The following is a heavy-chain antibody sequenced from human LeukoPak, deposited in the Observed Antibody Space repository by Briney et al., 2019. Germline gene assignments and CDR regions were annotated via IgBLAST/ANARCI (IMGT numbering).Heavy chain of an antibody. V-gene: IGHV3-53*01. CDR3: ARDYYFSGTHHRYFDL. CDR1: GFTGSANY. J-gene: IGHJ2*01. CDR2: IYGGGDT. Sequence: GGSLRLSSAASGFTGSANYMSWVRQAPGKGLEWVSVIYGGGDTYYADSVKGRFTISRDNSKNTLFLQMNSLRAEDTAVYYCARDYYFSGTHHRYFDLWGRGTLVTVSS. D-gene: IGHD3-10*01.